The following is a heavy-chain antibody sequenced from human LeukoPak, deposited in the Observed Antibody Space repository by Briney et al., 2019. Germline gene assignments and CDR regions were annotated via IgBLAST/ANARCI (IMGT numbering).Heavy chain of an antibody. Sequence: SETLSLTCTVSGGSISSHYWSWIRQPPGKGLEWIGYIYYSGSTNYNPSLKSRVTISVDTSKNQFSLQLNSVTPEDTAVYYCARDISSGWDTFDYWGQGTLVTVSS. V-gene: IGHV4-59*11. D-gene: IGHD6-19*01. J-gene: IGHJ4*02. CDR3: ARDISSGWDTFDY. CDR2: IYYSGST. CDR1: GGSISSHY.